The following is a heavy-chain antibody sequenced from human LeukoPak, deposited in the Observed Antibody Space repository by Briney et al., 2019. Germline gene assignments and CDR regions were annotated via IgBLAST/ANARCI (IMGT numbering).Heavy chain of an antibody. V-gene: IGHV1-46*01. Sequence: ASVKVSCKASGGTFISYAISWVRQAPGQGLEWMGIINPSGGSTSYAQRFQGRVTMTRDTSTSTVYMELSSLRSEDTAVYYCAREGIAVSNWFDPWGQGTLVTVSS. CDR3: AREGIAVSNWFDP. D-gene: IGHD6-19*01. CDR1: GGTFISYA. CDR2: INPSGGST. J-gene: IGHJ5*02.